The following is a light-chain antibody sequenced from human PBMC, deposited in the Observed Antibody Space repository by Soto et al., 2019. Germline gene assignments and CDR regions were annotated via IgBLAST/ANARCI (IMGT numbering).Light chain of an antibody. CDR2: DVT. CDR1: SSDVGGYYS. V-gene: IGLV2-14*03. J-gene: IGLJ1*01. CDR3: TSYTSSSTDV. Sequence: QSVLTQPASVSGSPGQSITISCTGTSSDVGGYYSVSWYQQHPGKAPKLTIYDVTNRPSGVSNRFSGSKSGNTAFLTISGLQAEDEADYYCTSYTSSSTDVFGTGTKVTVL.